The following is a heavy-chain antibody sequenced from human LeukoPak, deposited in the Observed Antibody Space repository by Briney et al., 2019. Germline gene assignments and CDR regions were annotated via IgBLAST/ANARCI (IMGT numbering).Heavy chain of an antibody. Sequence: SVKVSCKASGGTFSSYAISWVRQAPGQGLEWMGGIIPIFGTANYAQKFLGRVTITADESTSTAYMELSSLRSEDTAVYYCARRSTYYDILTGFDYWGQGTLVTVSS. CDR3: ARRSTYYDILTGFDY. J-gene: IGHJ4*02. D-gene: IGHD3-9*01. V-gene: IGHV1-69*01. CDR1: GGTFSSYA. CDR2: IIPIFGTA.